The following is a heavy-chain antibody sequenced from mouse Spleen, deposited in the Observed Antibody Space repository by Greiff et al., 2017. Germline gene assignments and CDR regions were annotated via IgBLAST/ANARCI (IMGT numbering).Heavy chain of an antibody. D-gene: IGHD2-14*01. CDR3: ARSEGDYRYDDAMDY. Sequence: VQGVESGPGLVAPSQSLSITCTVSGFSLTSYAISWVRQPPGKGLEWLGVIWTGGGTNYNSALKSRLSISKDNSKSQVFLKMNSLQTDDTARYYCARSEGDYRYDDAMDYWGQGTSVTVSS. CDR1: GFSLTSYA. J-gene: IGHJ4*01. V-gene: IGHV2-9-1*01. CDR2: IWTGGGT.